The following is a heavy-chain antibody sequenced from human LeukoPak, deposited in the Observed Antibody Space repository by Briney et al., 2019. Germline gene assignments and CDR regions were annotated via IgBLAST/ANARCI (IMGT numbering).Heavy chain of an antibody. CDR3: AKVIGPNSIYYGMDV. CDR1: GFTFSSYA. Sequence: GGSLRLSCAASGFTFSSYAMHWVRQAPGKGLEWVAVISYDGSNKYYADSVKGRFTISRDNSKNTLYLQMNSLRAEDTAVYYCAKVIGPNSIYYGMDVWGQGTTVTVSS. CDR2: ISYDGSNK. J-gene: IGHJ6*02. V-gene: IGHV3-30*04. D-gene: IGHD2/OR15-2a*01.